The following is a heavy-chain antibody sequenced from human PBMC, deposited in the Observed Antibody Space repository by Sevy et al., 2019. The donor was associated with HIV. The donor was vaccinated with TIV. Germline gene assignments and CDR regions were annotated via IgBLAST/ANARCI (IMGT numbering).Heavy chain of an antibody. D-gene: IGHD2-2*01. V-gene: IGHV3-21*01. CDR2: ISSSSSYI. J-gene: IGHJ6*03. Sequence: GGSLRLSCAASGFTFSSYSMNWVRQAPGKGLEWVSSISSSSSYIYYADSVKGRFTISRDNAKNSLYLQMNSLRAEDTAVYYCARDHSSTSPYWYYYYMDVWGKGTTVTVSS. CDR3: ARDHSSTSPYWYYYYMDV. CDR1: GFTFSSYS.